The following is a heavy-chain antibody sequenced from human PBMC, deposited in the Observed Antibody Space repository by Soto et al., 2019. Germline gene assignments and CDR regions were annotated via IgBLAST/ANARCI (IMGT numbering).Heavy chain of an antibody. D-gene: IGHD3-3*01. CDR3: ANNFWSDYYIDY. CDR1: GITFSSYA. V-gene: IGHV3-23*01. CDR2: ISGSGGGT. J-gene: IGHJ4*02. Sequence: PGGSLRLSCTASGITFSSYAMSWVRQAPGRGLEWVSAISGSGGGTFYAGSVKGRFTISRDNSKNTLYLQMNSLRAEDTAIYYCANNFWSDYYIDYWGQGTLVTVSS.